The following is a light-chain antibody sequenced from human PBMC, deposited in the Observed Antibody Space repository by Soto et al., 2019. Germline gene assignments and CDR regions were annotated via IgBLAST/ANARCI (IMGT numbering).Light chain of an antibody. CDR1: SSNIGADFD. V-gene: IGLV1-40*01. Sequence: QSVLTQPPSVSGAPGQRVTISCTGSSSNIGADFDVHWYQRLPGTAPKLLIYRDSQRPSGVPDRFSGSKSGTSASLAISGLRSEDEADYYCAAWDDSLRGWVFGGGTKLTVL. CDR3: AAWDDSLRGWV. CDR2: RDS. J-gene: IGLJ3*02.